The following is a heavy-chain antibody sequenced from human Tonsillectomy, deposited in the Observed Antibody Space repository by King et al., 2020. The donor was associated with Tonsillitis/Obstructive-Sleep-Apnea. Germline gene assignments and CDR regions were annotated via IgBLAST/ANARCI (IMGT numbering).Heavy chain of an antibody. V-gene: IGHV3-13*01. Sequence: VQLVESGGGLVRPGGALRLSCAASGFTFSLYDMQWVRQAPGKGLEWVAAIDSGGGTYYPGSVKGRFSISRENAKNSLFLQMNSLGAGDTAVYYCVSSANMDVWGKGTTVIVSS. CDR3: VSSANMDV. J-gene: IGHJ6*03. CDR2: IDSGGGT. D-gene: IGHD3-10*01. CDR1: GFTFSLYD.